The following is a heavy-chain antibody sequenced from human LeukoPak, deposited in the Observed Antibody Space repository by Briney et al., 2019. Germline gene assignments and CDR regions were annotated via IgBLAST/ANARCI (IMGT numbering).Heavy chain of an antibody. CDR2: FSVYNGNT. V-gene: IGHV1-18*01. D-gene: IGHD5-18*01. CDR1: GYRFSTYG. J-gene: IGHJ4*02. CDR3: ARGDTAMDLDY. Sequence: ASVKVSCKASGYRFSTYGISWVRRAPGQGLEWMGWFSVYNGNTNYAQKFQGRVTMTTDTSMNTAYMELRSLRSDDTAMYYCARGDTAMDLDYWGPGTLVTVSS.